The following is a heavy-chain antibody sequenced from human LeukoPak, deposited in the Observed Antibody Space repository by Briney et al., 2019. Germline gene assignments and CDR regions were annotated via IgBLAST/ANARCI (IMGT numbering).Heavy chain of an antibody. J-gene: IGHJ4*02. CDR3: ARGGYGDYGDY. D-gene: IGHD4-17*01. CDR1: GFTLSSYW. Sequence: GGSLRLSCAASGFTLSSYWMHWVRQAPGKGLVWVSRINSDGSSTSYADSVKGRFTISRGNAKNTLYLQMNSLRAEDTALHYCARGGYGDYGDYWGQGTLVTVSS. CDR2: INSDGSST. V-gene: IGHV3-74*01.